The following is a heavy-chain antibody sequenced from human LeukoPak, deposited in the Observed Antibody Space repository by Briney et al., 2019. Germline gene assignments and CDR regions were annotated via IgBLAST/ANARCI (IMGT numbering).Heavy chain of an antibody. V-gene: IGHV4-59*01. D-gene: IGHD5-24*01. Sequence: PSETLSPTCTVSGGSISSYYWSWIRQPPGKGLEWIGCIYYSGSTNYNPSLKSRVTISVDTSRNQFSLRLSSVTAADTAVYYCARVTRRWLQRPRDAFDIWGQGTMVTVSS. J-gene: IGHJ3*02. CDR1: GGSISSYY. CDR2: IYYSGST. CDR3: ARVTRRWLQRPRDAFDI.